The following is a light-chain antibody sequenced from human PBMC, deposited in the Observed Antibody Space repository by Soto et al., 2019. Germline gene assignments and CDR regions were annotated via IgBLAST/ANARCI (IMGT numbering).Light chain of an antibody. CDR2: KAS. CDR1: QSISSW. CDR3: QQYNSYSLYT. V-gene: IGKV1-5*03. J-gene: IGKJ2*01. Sequence: DIQMTQSPSTLSASVGDRVTITCRASQSISSWLAWYQQKPGKAPKLLIYKASSLESGVPSRFSGRGSGTEFTLTISSLQADDFATYYCQQYNSYSLYTFGQGTKLQIK.